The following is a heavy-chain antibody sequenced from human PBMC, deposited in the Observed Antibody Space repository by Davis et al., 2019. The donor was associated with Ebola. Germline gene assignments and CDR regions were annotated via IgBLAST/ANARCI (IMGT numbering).Heavy chain of an antibody. CDR2: ISAYNGNT. CDR3: ARAQFPTTSDH. V-gene: IGHV1-18*04. CDR1: GYTFTGYY. Sequence: ASVKVSCKASGYTFTGYYMHWVRRAPGQGLEWMGWISAYNGNTNYAQKLQGRVTMTTDTSTSTAYMELRSLRSDDTAVYYCARAQFPTTSDHWGQGTLVTVSS. D-gene: IGHD1-1*01. J-gene: IGHJ4*02.